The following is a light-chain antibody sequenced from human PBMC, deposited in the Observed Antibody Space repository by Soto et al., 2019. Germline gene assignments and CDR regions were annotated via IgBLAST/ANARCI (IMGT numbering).Light chain of an antibody. J-gene: IGLJ2*01. CDR3: QAWDSSTAVV. V-gene: IGLV3-1*01. CDR1: TLGDKY. CDR2: QDN. Sequence: SYELTQPPSMSVSPGQTASITCSGDTLGDKYACWYQQKPGQSPVLVIYQDNKRPSGIPERFSGSNSGNTATLTISGTQAMDEADYYCQAWDSSTAVVFGGGTKLTVL.